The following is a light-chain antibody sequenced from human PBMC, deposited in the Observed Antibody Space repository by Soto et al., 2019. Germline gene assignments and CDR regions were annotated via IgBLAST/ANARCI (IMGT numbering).Light chain of an antibody. CDR3: QQYGSSQT. Sequence: EIVLTQSPGTLSLSSGERATLSCRASQSVSSSYLAWYQQKPGQAPRLVIYGASSRATGIPDRFSGSGSGTDFTLTISRLEPEDFAVYYCQQYGSSQTFGQGTKVEIK. V-gene: IGKV3-20*01. CDR1: QSVSSSY. J-gene: IGKJ1*01. CDR2: GAS.